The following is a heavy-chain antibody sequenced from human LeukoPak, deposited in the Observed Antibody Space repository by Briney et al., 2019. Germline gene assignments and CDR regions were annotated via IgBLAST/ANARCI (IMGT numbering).Heavy chain of an antibody. CDR2: IYHSGST. CDR1: GGSFSGYY. D-gene: IGHD3-16*02. V-gene: IGHV4-34*01. CDR3: ARLGMITFGGVIAKDYFDY. J-gene: IGHJ4*02. Sequence: SEALSLTCAVYGGSFSGYYWSWIRQPPGKGLEWIGEIYHSGSTNYNPSLKSRVTISVDTSKNQFSLKLSSVTAADTAVYYCARLGMITFGGVIAKDYFDYWGQGTLVTVSS.